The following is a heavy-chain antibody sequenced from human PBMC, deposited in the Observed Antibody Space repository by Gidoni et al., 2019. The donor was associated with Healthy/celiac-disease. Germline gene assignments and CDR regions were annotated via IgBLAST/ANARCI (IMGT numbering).Heavy chain of an antibody. Sequence: EVQLLESGGGLVQPGGSLRLSCAASGFTFSSYAMSWVRQAPGKGLEWVSAIRGSGGSTYYADSVKGRFTISRDNSKNTLYLQMNSLRAEDTAVYYCAKPSYGPDAFDIWGQGTMVTVSS. CDR2: IRGSGGST. CDR3: AKPSYGPDAFDI. D-gene: IGHD4-17*01. J-gene: IGHJ3*02. V-gene: IGHV3-23*01. CDR1: GFTFSSYA.